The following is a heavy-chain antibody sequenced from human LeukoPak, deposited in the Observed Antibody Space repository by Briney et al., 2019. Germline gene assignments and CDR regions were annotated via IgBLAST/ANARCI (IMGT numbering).Heavy chain of an antibody. CDR3: AKTIAAAGFDAFDI. CDR2: IKPDESEK. V-gene: IGHV3-7*03. J-gene: IGHJ3*02. Sequence: PGGSLRLSCAASGFTFSNYWMTWVRQAPGKGLEWVANIKPDESEKYYVGSVKGRFTISRDNAKNSLYLQMSSLRAEDTAVYYCAKTIAAAGFDAFDIWGQGTMVTVSS. CDR1: GFTFSNYW. D-gene: IGHD6-13*01.